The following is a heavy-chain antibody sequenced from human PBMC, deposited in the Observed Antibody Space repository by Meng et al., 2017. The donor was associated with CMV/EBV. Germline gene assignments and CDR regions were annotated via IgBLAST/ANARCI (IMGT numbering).Heavy chain of an antibody. CDR1: GGSISSSSYY. CDR3: ARDNRIAVADIFDY. J-gene: IGHJ4*02. V-gene: IGHV4-39*07. Sequence: SETLSLTCTVSGGSISSSSYYWGWIRQPPGKGLEWIGSIYYSGSTYYNPSLKSRVTISVDTSKNQFSLKLSSVTAADTAVYYCARDNRIAVADIFDYWGQGTRVTVSS. CDR2: IYYSGST. D-gene: IGHD6-19*01.